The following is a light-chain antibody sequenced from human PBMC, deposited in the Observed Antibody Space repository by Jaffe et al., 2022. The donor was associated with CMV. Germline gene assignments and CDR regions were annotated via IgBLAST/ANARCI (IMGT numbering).Light chain of an antibody. V-gene: IGKV3-20*01. CDR3: QQFGSSPLLS. Sequence: EVVLTQSPGTLSLSPGERATLSCRASQSVSSKYLVWYQQKPGQAPRLLIYHTSNRATGVPDRFSGSGSGTDFTLTISRLEPEDFAVYYCQQFGSSPLLSFGPGTKVDIK. CDR2: HTS. J-gene: IGKJ3*01. CDR1: QSVSSKY.